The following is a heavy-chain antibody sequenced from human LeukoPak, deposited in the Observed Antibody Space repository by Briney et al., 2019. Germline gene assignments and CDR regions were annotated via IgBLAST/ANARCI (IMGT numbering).Heavy chain of an antibody. Sequence: GGSLRLSCAASGFTFSSYGMHWVRQAPGKGLEWVAVISYDGSNKYYADSVKGRFTISRDNSKNTLYLQMNSLRAEDTAVYYCARAPEYYYDSSGYYQPFDYWGQGTLVTVSS. CDR3: ARAPEYYYDSSGYYQPFDY. D-gene: IGHD3-22*01. CDR2: ISYDGSNK. CDR1: GFTFSSYG. V-gene: IGHV3-30*03. J-gene: IGHJ4*02.